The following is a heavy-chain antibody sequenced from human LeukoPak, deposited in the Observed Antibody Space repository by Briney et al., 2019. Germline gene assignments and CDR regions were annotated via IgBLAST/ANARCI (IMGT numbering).Heavy chain of an antibody. CDR1: GYTFTNYY. CDR2: INPSGGST. D-gene: IGHD2-2*03. V-gene: IGHV1-46*01. CDR3: ARHRGYCSSTSCSYNWFDP. Sequence: ASVKVSCKASGYTFTNYYIHWVRQAPGQGLEWMGIINPSGGSTTYAQKFQGRVTMTRDTSTSTVYMELSSLRSEDTAVYYCARHRGYCSSTSCSYNWFDPWGQGTLVTVSS. J-gene: IGHJ5*02.